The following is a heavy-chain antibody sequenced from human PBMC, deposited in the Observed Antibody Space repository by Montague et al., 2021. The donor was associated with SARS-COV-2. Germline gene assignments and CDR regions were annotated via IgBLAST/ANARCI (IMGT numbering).Heavy chain of an antibody. Sequence: SETLSLTCAVSGGSITGFSWSWVRQPAGKGLEWIGRVTTSGTTNYSPSLKSRVTMSVDTSKNQFSLNLNSVTAADTAIYYCARTPTRPLSFDPWGQGTLVTVSS. CDR1: GGSITGFS. V-gene: IGHV4-4*07. CDR2: VTTSGTT. J-gene: IGHJ5*02. D-gene: IGHD6-6*01. CDR3: ARTPTRPLSFDP.